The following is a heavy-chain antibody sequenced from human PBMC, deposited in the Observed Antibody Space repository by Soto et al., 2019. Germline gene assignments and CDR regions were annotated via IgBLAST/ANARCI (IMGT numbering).Heavy chain of an antibody. V-gene: IGHV3-74*01. Sequence: EVQLVESGGGLVQPGGSLRLSCAASGFTLSNYWMHWAHQAPGKGLVWVSRISSDGSSTNYADSVKGRFTISRDNAKNTLHLQMNSLRAEDTAVYYCARVPYCSSSSCYSYFDSWGQGTLVTVSS. J-gene: IGHJ4*02. D-gene: IGHD2-2*01. CDR2: ISSDGSST. CDR3: ARVPYCSSSSCYSYFDS. CDR1: GFTLSNYW.